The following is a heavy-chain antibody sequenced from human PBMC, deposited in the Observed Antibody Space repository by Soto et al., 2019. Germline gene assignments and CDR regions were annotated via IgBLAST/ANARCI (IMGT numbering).Heavy chain of an antibody. D-gene: IGHD2-8*01. CDR2: IDPNSGGT. CDR1: GYTFSGYY. J-gene: IGHJ4*02. Sequence: ASVKVSCKASGYTFSGYYIHWVRQAPGQGLEWMGWIDPNSGGTNYAQKFQGWVTMTRDTSISTAYMELSRLRSDDTAVYFCARGVMAKGCGYYFDYRGQGALVAVSS. V-gene: IGHV1-2*04. CDR3: ARGVMAKGCGYYFDY.